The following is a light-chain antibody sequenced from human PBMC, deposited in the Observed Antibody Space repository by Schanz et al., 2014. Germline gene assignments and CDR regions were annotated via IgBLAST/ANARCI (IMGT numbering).Light chain of an antibody. CDR3: HQYINSPFT. CDR2: GAS. CDR1: QSVSSN. Sequence: VLTQSPDTLSLSPGEGVTLSCRASQSVSSNLAWYQQKPGQAPKLLIYGASTRATGIPARFSGSGSGTDFTLTISRLEPEDFAVYYCHQYINSPFTFGPGTKLDLK. V-gene: IGKV3-15*01. J-gene: IGKJ3*01.